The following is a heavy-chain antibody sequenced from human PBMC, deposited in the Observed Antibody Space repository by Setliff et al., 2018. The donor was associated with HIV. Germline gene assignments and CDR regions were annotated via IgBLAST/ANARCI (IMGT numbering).Heavy chain of an antibody. CDR3: AKDLVTTTGPDY. D-gene: IGHD1-1*01. J-gene: IGHJ4*02. Sequence: GGSLRLSCVASGFTFINYAMSWVRQAPGKGLEWVSAIVGGASSTVYADSVKGRFTISRDNSKNTLYLQMNSLRAEDTAVYYCAKDLVTTTGPDYWGQGTLVTVSS. CDR1: GFTFINYA. V-gene: IGHV3-23*01. CDR2: IVGGASST.